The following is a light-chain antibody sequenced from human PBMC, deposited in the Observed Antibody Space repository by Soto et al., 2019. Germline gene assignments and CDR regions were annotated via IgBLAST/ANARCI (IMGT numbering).Light chain of an antibody. CDR3: QQYNSYST. CDR2: DAS. CDR1: QSISSW. V-gene: IGKV1-5*01. Sequence: DIQMTQSPSTLSASVGDRVTITCRASQSISSWLAWYQQKPGKAPKILIYDASSLECGVPSRFSGSGSGTEFTLTISSLQPDDFATYYCQQYNSYSTFGQGTKVDIK. J-gene: IGKJ1*01.